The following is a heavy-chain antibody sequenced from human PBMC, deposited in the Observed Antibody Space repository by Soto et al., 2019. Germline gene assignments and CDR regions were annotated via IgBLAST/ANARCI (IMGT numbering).Heavy chain of an antibody. CDR2: IYYSGST. D-gene: IGHD4-4*01. V-gene: IGHV4-30-4*01. Sequence: SETLSLTCTVSGGSISSGDYYWSWIRQPPGKGLEWIGYIYYSGSTYYNPSLKSRVTISVDTSKNQFSLKLSSVTAADTAVYYCARDGDGYNNAFDIWGQGTMVT. J-gene: IGHJ3*02. CDR1: GGSISSGDYY. CDR3: ARDGDGYNNAFDI.